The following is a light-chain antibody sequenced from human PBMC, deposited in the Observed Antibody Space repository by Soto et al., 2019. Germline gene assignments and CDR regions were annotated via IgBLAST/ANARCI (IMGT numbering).Light chain of an antibody. CDR3: ATWDGSLPAEV. CDR1: SSNIGNNY. Sequence: QSVLTQPPSVSGAPGQRVTISCSGSSSNIGNNYVSWYQQLPGTAPKLLIYDNNSRPSGIPDRFSGSKSGTSGTLDITGLQAGDEADYYCATWDGSLPAEVFGGGTQLTVL. V-gene: IGLV1-51*01. CDR2: DNN. J-gene: IGLJ2*01.